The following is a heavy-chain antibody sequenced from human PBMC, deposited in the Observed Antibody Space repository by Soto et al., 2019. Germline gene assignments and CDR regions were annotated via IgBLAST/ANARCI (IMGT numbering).Heavy chain of an antibody. CDR2: ISGSGGAT. J-gene: IGHJ4*02. CDR1: GFTFNNYA. V-gene: IGHV3-23*01. Sequence: AGGSLRLSCEASGFTFNNYAMNWVRQAPGKGLEWISVISGSGGATYFADSVKGRFIISRDNSKNTLYLQMNSLRAEDTAVYYCAKATLRVVHPLVFDYWGQGSLVTVSS. CDR3: AKATLRVVHPLVFDY. D-gene: IGHD3-3*01.